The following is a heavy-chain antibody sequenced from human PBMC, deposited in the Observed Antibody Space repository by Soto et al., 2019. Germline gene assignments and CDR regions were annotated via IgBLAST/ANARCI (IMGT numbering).Heavy chain of an antibody. V-gene: IGHV4-59*01. CDR1: GGSISSYY. D-gene: IGHD6-13*01. CDR2: IYYSGST. CDR3: TRDLIVSSKNWYFDL. J-gene: IGHJ2*01. Sequence: SETLSLTCTVSGGSISSYYLSWIRQPPGKGLEWIGYIYYSGSTYYNPSLQSRVTMSVDTSKNQISLKVSSVTSADTAVYYFTRDLIVSSKNWYFDLWGRGTLVTVSS.